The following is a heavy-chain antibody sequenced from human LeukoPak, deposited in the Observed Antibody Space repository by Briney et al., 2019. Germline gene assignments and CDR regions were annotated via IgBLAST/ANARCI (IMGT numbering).Heavy chain of an antibody. CDR2: IKQDGSEK. CDR3: ARVFGAGYSDY. Sequence: GGSLRLSRAASGFTFSSYSMNWVRQAPGKGLEWVASIKQDGSEKYYVDSVKGRVTISRDNAKNSLYLQMNSLRAEDTAVYYCARVFGAGYSDYWGQGTLVTVSS. D-gene: IGHD4/OR15-4a*01. CDR1: GFTFSSYS. V-gene: IGHV3-7*01. J-gene: IGHJ4*02.